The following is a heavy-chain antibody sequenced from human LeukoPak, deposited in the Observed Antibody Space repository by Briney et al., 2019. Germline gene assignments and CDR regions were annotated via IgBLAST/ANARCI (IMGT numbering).Heavy chain of an antibody. CDR3: ARDRMVRGVIPPYYYYYGMDV. J-gene: IGHJ6*04. Sequence: PGGSLRLSCAAPGFTVSSNYMSWVRQAPGKGLEWVSVIYSGGSTYYADSVKGRFTISRDNSKNTLYLQMNSLRAEDTAVYYCARDRMVRGVIPPYYYYYGMDVWGKGTTVTVSS. CDR2: IYSGGST. V-gene: IGHV3-53*01. D-gene: IGHD3-10*01. CDR1: GFTVSSNY.